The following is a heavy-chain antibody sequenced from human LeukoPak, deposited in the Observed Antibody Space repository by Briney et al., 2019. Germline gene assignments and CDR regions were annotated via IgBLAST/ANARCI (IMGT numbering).Heavy chain of an antibody. CDR3: AELGITMIGGV. J-gene: IGHJ6*04. CDR1: GFTFNSYE. Sequence: GVSVTLFCAASGFTFNSYEMIWLRKAPGKGVVWVSYISSSGSNIYYADSVKGRFTISRDNAKNSLYLQMNSLRAEDTAVYYCAELGITMIGGVWGKGTTVTISS. CDR2: ISSSGSNI. V-gene: IGHV3-48*03. D-gene: IGHD3-10*02.